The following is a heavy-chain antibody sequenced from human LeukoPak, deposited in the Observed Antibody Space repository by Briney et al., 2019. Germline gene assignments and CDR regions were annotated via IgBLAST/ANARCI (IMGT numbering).Heavy chain of an antibody. D-gene: IGHD5-24*01. V-gene: IGHV3-30*03. CDR2: ISYDGSNK. J-gene: IGHJ4*02. Sequence: SGGSLRLSCAASGFTFSSYGMHWVRQAPGKGLEWVAVISYDGSNKYYADSVKGRFTISRDNSKNTLYLQMNSLRAEDTAVYYCSRDLRGRDDYWGQGILVIVSS. CDR1: GFTFSSYG. CDR3: SRDLRGRDDY.